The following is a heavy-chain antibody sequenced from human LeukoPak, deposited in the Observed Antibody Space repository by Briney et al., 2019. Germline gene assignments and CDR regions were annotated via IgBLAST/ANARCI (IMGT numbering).Heavy chain of an antibody. CDR2: IKQDGSEK. V-gene: IGHV3-7*01. CDR3: AGSLIQTLRYCRSTSCFRGCDP. Sequence: GGSLRLSCAASGFTFSSYWMSWVRQAPGKGLEWVANIKQDGSEKYYVDSVEGRFTISRDNAKNALYLQMNSLRAEDMAVYYCAGSLIQTLRYCRSTSCFRGCDPWGQGTLVTVSS. CDR1: GFTFSSYW. D-gene: IGHD2-2*01. J-gene: IGHJ5*02.